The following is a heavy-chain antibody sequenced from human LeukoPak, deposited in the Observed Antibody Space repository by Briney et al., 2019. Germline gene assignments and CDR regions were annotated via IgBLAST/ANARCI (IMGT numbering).Heavy chain of an antibody. D-gene: IGHD4-23*01. CDR2: IYYSGST. CDR1: GASISGTTYY. CDR3: AREVRGGGNPFDY. V-gene: IGHV4-39*07. J-gene: IGHJ4*02. Sequence: SETLSLTCTVSGASISGTTYYWGWIRQPPGKGLEWIGNIYYSGSTFYNPSLKSRVTVSLDTSKNEFSLKLSSVTAADTAVYYCAREVRGGGNPFDYWGQGTLVTVSS.